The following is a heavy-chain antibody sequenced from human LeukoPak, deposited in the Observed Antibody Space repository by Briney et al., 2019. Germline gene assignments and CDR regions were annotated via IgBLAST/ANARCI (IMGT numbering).Heavy chain of an antibody. Sequence: ASVKVSCKGSGGTFSSYAISWVRQAPGQGLEWMGGIIPIFGTANYAQKFQGRVTITADKSTSTAYMELSSLRSEDTAVYYCARVAVGIAARKLDWFDPWGQGTLVTVSS. D-gene: IGHD6-6*01. CDR3: ARVAVGIAARKLDWFDP. J-gene: IGHJ5*02. CDR2: IIPIFGTA. CDR1: GGTFSSYA. V-gene: IGHV1-69*06.